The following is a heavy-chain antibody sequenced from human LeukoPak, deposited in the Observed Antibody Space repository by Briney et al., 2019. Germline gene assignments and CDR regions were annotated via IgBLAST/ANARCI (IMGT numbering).Heavy chain of an antibody. D-gene: IGHD3-16*02. V-gene: IGHV1-69*13. CDR3: ARDSSLRPNWFDP. CDR2: IIPIFGTA. J-gene: IGHJ5*02. Sequence: SVKVSCKASGGTFSSYAISWVRQAPGQGLEGMGGIIPIFGTANYAQKFQGRVTITADESTSTAYMELSSLRSEDTAVYYCARDSSLRPNWFDPWGQGTLVTVSS. CDR1: GGTFSSYA.